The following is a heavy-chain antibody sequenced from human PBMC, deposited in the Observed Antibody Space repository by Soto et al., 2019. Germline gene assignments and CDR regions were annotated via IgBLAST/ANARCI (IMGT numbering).Heavy chain of an antibody. J-gene: IGHJ6*03. D-gene: IGHD6-13*01. Sequence: GGSLRLSCAASGFTFSSYGMHWVRQAPGKGLEWVAVIWYDGSNKYYADSVKGRFTISRDNSKNTLYLQMNSLRAEDTAVYYCAGEIAAAGTVHYYMDVWGKGTTVTVSS. CDR1: GFTFSSYG. V-gene: IGHV3-33*01. CDR3: AGEIAAAGTVHYYMDV. CDR2: IWYDGSNK.